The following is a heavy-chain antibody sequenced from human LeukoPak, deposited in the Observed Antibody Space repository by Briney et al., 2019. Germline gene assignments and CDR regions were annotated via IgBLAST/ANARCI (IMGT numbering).Heavy chain of an antibody. CDR2: IYTSGST. J-gene: IGHJ6*03. CDR3: ARQGPYRSSTSCPILYYYYMDV. CDR1: GGSISSYY. V-gene: IGHV4-4*09. Sequence: SETLSLTCTDSGGSISSYYWSWIRQPPGKGLEWIGYIYTSGSTNYNPSLKSRVTISVDTSKNQFSLKLSSVTAADTAVYYCARQGPYRSSTSCPILYYYYMDVWGKGTTVTVSS. D-gene: IGHD2-2*01.